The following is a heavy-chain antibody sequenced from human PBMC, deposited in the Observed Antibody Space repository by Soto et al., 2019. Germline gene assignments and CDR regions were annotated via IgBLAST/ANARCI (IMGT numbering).Heavy chain of an antibody. Sequence: PGGSLRLSCAASGFTFSSYWMSWVRQAPGKGLDWVANIKQDGSEKYYVDSVKGRFTISRDNAKNSLYLQMNSLRAEDTAVYYCARGGNYDILTGLYYFDYWGQGTLVTVSS. J-gene: IGHJ4*02. D-gene: IGHD3-9*01. CDR2: IKQDGSEK. CDR1: GFTFSSYW. V-gene: IGHV3-7*01. CDR3: ARGGNYDILTGLYYFDY.